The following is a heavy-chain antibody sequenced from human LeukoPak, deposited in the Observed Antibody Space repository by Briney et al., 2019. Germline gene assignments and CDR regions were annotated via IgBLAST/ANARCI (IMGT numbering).Heavy chain of an antibody. V-gene: IGHV3-30*18. J-gene: IGHJ4*02. CDR1: GFTFSSYG. CDR2: ISYDGSNK. CDR3: AKVMGIAAAGTRIDY. D-gene: IGHD6-13*01. Sequence: GGSLRLSCAASGFTFSSYGMHWVRQAPGRGLEWVAVISYDGSNKYYADSVKGRFTISRDNSKNTLYLQMNSLRAEDTAVYYCAKVMGIAAAGTRIDYWGQGTLVTVSS.